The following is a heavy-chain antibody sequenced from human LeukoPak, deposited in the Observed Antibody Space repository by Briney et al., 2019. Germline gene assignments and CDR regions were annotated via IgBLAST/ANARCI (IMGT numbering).Heavy chain of an antibody. CDR1: GFTFHNYG. J-gene: IGHJ6*02. V-gene: IGHV3-33*01. D-gene: IGHD3-22*01. Sequence: GGSLRLSCAASGFTFHNYGMHWVRQAPGKGLEWVALIWYDASNTYYADSVKGRFTISRENSNNTLYLQMNSLKTEDTAVYYCTTHWLSDRGTDVWGQGTTVTVSS. CDR2: IWYDASNT. CDR3: TTHWLSDRGTDV.